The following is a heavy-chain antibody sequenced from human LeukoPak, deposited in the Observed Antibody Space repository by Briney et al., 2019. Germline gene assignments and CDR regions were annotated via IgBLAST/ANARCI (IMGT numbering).Heavy chain of an antibody. CDR1: GGTFSSYA. J-gene: IGHJ4*02. V-gene: IGHV1-69*04. CDR2: IIPILGIA. CDR3: ARPSHQPDRSTMAPLGY. Sequence: ASVKVSCKASGGTFSSYAISWVRQAPGQGLEWMGRIIPILGIANYAQKFQGRVTITADKSTSTAYMELSSLRSEDTAVYYCARPSHQPDRSTMAPLGYWGQGTLVTVSS. D-gene: IGHD3-10*01.